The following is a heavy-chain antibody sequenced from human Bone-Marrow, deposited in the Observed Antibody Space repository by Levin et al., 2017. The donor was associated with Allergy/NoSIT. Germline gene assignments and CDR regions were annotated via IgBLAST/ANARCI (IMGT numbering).Heavy chain of an antibody. CDR2: VHHSGST. J-gene: IGHJ4*02. CDR1: GDSITKDY. CDR3: VRWGASWPFFDS. D-gene: IGHD2-2*01. Sequence: SETLSLTCTVSGDSITKDYWSWIRQSPGKGLEWLGFVHHSGSTNYDPSLKPRVTMSPDTSKNQFSLNLRSVTAADTAVYFCVRWGASWPFFDSWGQGILVTVSS. V-gene: IGHV4-59*01.